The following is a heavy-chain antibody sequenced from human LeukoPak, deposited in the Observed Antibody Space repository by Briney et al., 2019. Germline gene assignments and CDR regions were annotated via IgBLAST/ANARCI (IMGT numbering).Heavy chain of an antibody. CDR1: GFTFSSCW. Sequence: GGPLRLSCAASGFTFSSCWMSWVRQAPGKGLEWVANIKQDGSEKYYVDSVKGRFTISRDNAKNSLYLQMNSLRAEDTAVCYCARGQWLVTSPFDIWGQGTMVTVSS. V-gene: IGHV3-7*01. CDR2: IKQDGSEK. J-gene: IGHJ3*02. D-gene: IGHD6-19*01. CDR3: ARGQWLVTSPFDI.